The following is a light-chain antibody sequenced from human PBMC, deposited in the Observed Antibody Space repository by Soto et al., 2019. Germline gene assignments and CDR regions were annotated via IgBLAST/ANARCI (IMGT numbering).Light chain of an antibody. CDR2: EVS. V-gene: IGLV2-14*01. CDR3: ISYTSSSTLV. Sequence: QSVLTQPASVSGSPGQSITISCTGTSSDVGGYNYVSWYQQHPGKAPKLMIYEVSNRPSGVSNRFSGSKSGNTASLTISGLQDEDEAYYYCISYTSSSTLVFGGGTKLTVL. CDR1: SSDVGGYNY. J-gene: IGLJ3*02.